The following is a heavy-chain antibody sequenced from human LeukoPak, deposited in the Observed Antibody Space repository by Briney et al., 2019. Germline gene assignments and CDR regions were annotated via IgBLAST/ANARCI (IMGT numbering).Heavy chain of an antibody. Sequence: ASVKVSCKASGYTFTSYDINWVRQATGQGREWMGGMNPNSGNTGYAQKFRGRVSITRNTSISTAYMELSSLVSEDTAVYYCARLGELSSDDYWGEGTQVTVSS. CDR2: MNPNSGNT. J-gene: IGHJ4*02. CDR1: GYTFTSYD. V-gene: IGHV1-8*03. D-gene: IGHD3-16*02. CDR3: ARLGELSSDDY.